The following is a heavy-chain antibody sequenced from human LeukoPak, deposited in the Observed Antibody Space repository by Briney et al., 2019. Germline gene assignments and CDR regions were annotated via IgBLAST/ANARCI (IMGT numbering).Heavy chain of an antibody. CDR3: ARGSSGWSTEYFQH. CDR2: INHSGST. D-gene: IGHD6-19*01. J-gene: IGHJ1*01. CDR1: GGSISSSSYS. V-gene: IGHV4-39*07. Sequence: SETLSLTCTVSGGSISSSSYSWGWIRQPPGKGLEWIGEINHSGSTNYNPSLKSRVTISVDTSKNQFSLKLSSVTAADTAVYYCARGSSGWSTEYFQHWGQGTLVTVSS.